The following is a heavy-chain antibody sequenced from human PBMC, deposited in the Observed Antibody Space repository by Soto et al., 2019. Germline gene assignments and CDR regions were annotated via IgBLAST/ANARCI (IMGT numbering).Heavy chain of an antibody. CDR2: IVVGSGNT. CDR1: GFTFTSSA. CDR3: AADLTMVRGVPGG. D-gene: IGHD3-10*01. V-gene: IGHV1-58*02. Sequence: QMQLVQSGPEVKKPGTSVKVSCKASGFTFTSSAMQWVRQARGQRLEWIGWIVVGSGNTNYAQKFQERVXXTXDXXTSTAYMELSSLRSEDTAVYYCAADLTMVRGVPGGWGQGTLVTVSS. J-gene: IGHJ4*02.